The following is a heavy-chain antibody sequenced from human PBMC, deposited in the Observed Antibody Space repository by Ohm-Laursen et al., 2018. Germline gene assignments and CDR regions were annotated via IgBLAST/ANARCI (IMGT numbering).Heavy chain of an antibody. J-gene: IGHJ4*01. CDR1: GFSLSTNKMC. CDR2: IDWDDDR. Sequence: TQTLTLTCTFSGFSLSTNKMCMNWIRQSPGKALEWLARIDWDDDRYYSASLKTRLTISKETSKNQVVLTMTNMAPVDTATYYCARITAGPDYFDYWGHGTLVTVSS. V-gene: IGHV2-70*11. CDR3: ARITAGPDYFDY.